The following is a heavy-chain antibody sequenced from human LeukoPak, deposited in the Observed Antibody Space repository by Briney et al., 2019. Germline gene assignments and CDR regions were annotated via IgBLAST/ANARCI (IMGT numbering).Heavy chain of an antibody. D-gene: IGHD4-17*01. Sequence: PGGSLRLSCAASGFTFTNYAMSWIRQPPGKGLEWIGEINHSGSTNYNPSLKSRVTISVDTSKNQFSLKLSSVTAADTAVYYCARPTYYYGDYDYWGQGTLVTVSS. CDR1: GFTFTNYA. CDR2: INHSGST. CDR3: ARPTYYYGDYDY. V-gene: IGHV4-34*01. J-gene: IGHJ4*02.